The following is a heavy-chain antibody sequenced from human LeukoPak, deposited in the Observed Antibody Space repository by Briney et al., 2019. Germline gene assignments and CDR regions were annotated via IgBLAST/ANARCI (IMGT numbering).Heavy chain of an antibody. CDR2: IKSKTDGGTT. V-gene: IGHV3-15*07. CDR3: TTRPGY. Sequence: GGSLRLSFEAPGFTFTSYSMNWVRKAPGKGLEWVGRIKSKTDGGTTDYAAPVKGRFTISRDDSKNTLYLQMNGLKTEDTAVYYCTTRPGYWGQGTLVTVSS. J-gene: IGHJ4*02. D-gene: IGHD3-10*01. CDR1: GFTFTSYS.